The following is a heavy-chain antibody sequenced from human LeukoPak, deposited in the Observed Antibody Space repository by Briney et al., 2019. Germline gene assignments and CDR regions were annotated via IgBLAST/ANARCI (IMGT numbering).Heavy chain of an antibody. CDR2: INPNSGGT. CDR1: GYTFTGLY. CDR3: ARTASFWSGYYLDY. D-gene: IGHD3-3*01. Sequence: ASVKVSCKASGYTFTGLYMHWVRQAPGQGLEWMGWINPNSGGTNYTQKFQARVTMTRDTSISTAYMELSRLTSDDTAVYYCARTASFWSGYYLDYWGQGTLVTVSS. V-gene: IGHV1-2*02. J-gene: IGHJ4*02.